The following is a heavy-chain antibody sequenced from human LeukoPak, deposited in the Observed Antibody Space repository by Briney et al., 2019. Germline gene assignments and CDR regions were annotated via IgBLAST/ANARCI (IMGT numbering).Heavy chain of an antibody. CDR2: SNPSGGST. Sequence: ASVRVSCKASGYTFTSYYIHWVRQAPGQGLEWMGISNPSGGSTRNAQRFQGRVTMTSDTSTSTVYLELSSLRSEDTAVYYCTRGAGYGDFDYWGQGTLVTVSS. J-gene: IGHJ4*02. CDR3: TRGAGYGDFDY. V-gene: IGHV1-46*01. D-gene: IGHD4-17*01. CDR1: GYTFTSYY.